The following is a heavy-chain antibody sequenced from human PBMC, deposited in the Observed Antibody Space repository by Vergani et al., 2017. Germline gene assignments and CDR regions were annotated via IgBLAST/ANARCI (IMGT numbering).Heavy chain of an antibody. CDR2: INHSGST. V-gene: IGHV4-34*01. CDR3: ARGSSEVVSHLTFDP. J-gene: IGHJ5*02. Sequence: QVQLQQWGAGLLKPSETLSITCAVYGGSFSGYYWSWIRQPPGKGLEWIGEINHSGSTNYNPSLKSRVTISVETSKNQFSLKLSSVTAADTAVYYCARGSSEVVSHLTFDPWGQGTLVTVSS. CDR1: GGSFSGYY. D-gene: IGHD2-15*01.